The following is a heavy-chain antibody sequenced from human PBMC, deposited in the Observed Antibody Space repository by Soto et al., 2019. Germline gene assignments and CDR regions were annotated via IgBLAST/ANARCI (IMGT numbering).Heavy chain of an antibody. V-gene: IGHV3-74*01. J-gene: IGHJ4*02. CDR3: ALSHTVTTDY. D-gene: IGHD4-17*01. Sequence: PGGSLRLSCAASGLTFSSYWMHWVRQAPGKGLVCVSRINSDGSSTSYADSVKGRFTISRDNAKNTLYLQMNSLRAEDTAVYYCALSHTVTTDYWGQGTLVTVSS. CDR2: INSDGSST. CDR1: GLTFSSYW.